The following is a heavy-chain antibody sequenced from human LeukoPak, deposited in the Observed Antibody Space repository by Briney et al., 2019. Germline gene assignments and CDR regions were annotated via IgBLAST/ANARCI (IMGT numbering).Heavy chain of an antibody. CDR2: ISGSGGST. Sequence: GGTLRLSCAASGFTFSSHGMSWVRQAPGKGLEWVSAISGSGGSTYYADSVKGRFTISRDNSKNTLYLQMNSLRAEDTAVYYCAKVGEYQLLLYAFDMWGQGTMVTVSS. CDR1: GFTFSSHG. V-gene: IGHV3-23*01. J-gene: IGHJ3*02. CDR3: AKVGEYQLLLYAFDM. D-gene: IGHD2-2*01.